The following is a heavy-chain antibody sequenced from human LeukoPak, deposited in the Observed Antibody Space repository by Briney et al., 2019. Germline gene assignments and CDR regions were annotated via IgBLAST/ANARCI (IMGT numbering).Heavy chain of an antibody. J-gene: IGHJ6*02. D-gene: IGHD6-13*01. CDR1: GDSISDYY. CDR3: ARLSRIAAAGAYSYHSMDI. Sequence: SETLSLTCTVSGDSISDYYWSWIRRPPGKGLEWIGYIHYTGSTNYNPSLKSRVTLSLDTSKNQFSLKVSSVTAADTAVYYCARLSRIAAAGAYSYHSMDIWSQGTTVTVSS. CDR2: IHYTGST. V-gene: IGHV4-59*08.